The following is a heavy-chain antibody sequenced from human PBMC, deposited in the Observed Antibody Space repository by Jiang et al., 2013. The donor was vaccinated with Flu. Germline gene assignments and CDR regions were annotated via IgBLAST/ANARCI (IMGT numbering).Heavy chain of an antibody. CDR1: GSSISSDYY. D-gene: IGHD6-19*01. J-gene: IGHJ2*01. Sequence: TLSLTCSVSGSSISSDYYWGWIRQPPGKGLEWIGSIYHSGNTYYNPSLNSRVTISVDTSKNQFSLKLTSVTAADTAVYYCARGGRRGSGWYPLYWYFDLWGRGTLVTVSS. CDR2: IYHSGNT. CDR3: ARGGRRGSGWYPLYWYFDL. V-gene: IGHV4-38-2*02.